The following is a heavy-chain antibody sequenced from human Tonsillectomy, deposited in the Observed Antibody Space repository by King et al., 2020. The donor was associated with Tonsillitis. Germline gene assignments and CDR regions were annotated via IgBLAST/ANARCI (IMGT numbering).Heavy chain of an antibody. V-gene: IGHV4-38-2*02. J-gene: IGHJ3*02. Sequence: QLQESGPGLVKPSETLSLTCTVSGYSISSGYYWGWIRQPPGKGLEWIGSIYHSGSTYYNPSLKSRVTISVDTSKNQFSLKLSSVTAADTAVYYCARGYYDSSANRAFDIWGKGTMVTVSS. CDR2: IYHSGST. CDR1: GYSISSGYY. CDR3: ARGYYDSSANRAFDI. D-gene: IGHD3-22*01.